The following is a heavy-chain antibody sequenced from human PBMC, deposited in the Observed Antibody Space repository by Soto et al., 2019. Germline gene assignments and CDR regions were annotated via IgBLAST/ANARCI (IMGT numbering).Heavy chain of an antibody. J-gene: IGHJ3*02. CDR1: GFSFSTGGVG. Sequence: QITLKASGPTLVKPTQTLTLTCTFSGFSFSTGGVGVGWARQPRGNSLEWLSLIYWDDAKRYGPYLNSRLTIPKDTSKDQVVLTMTNVDPVDTATYYCAHRLVDIVAFDMWCQGTVVTVSS. D-gene: IGHD1-26*01. V-gene: IGHV2-5*05. CDR2: IYWDDAK. CDR3: AHRLVDIVAFDM.